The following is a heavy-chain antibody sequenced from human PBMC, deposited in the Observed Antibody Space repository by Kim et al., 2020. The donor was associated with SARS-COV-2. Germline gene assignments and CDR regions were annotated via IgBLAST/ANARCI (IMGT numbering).Heavy chain of an antibody. J-gene: IGHJ4*02. CDR3: ARGRSYYYDSGGYFDY. D-gene: IGHD3-22*01. Sequence: SLNSRVTISVDTSKNQFSLKLSSVTAADTAVYYCARGRSYYYDSGGYFDYWGQGTLVTVSS. V-gene: IGHV4-39*01.